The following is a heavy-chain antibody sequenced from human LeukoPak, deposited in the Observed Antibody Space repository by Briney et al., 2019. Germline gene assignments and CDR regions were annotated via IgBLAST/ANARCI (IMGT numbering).Heavy chain of an antibody. CDR3: ARNLRYFSL. V-gene: IGHV4-34*01. CDR2: INNSGNT. J-gene: IGHJ4*02. D-gene: IGHD3-9*01. Sequence: NASETLSLTCAVYGESFSGYYWSWIRQPPGKGLEWIGEINNSGNTNYNPSLKSRVTISVDTSKNQFSLKLSSVTAADTAVYYCARNLRYFSLWGQGTLVTVSS. CDR1: GESFSGYY.